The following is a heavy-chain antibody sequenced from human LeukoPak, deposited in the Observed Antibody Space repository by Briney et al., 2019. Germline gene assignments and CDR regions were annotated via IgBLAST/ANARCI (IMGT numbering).Heavy chain of an antibody. J-gene: IGHJ4*02. Sequence: GGSLRLSCAASGFTFSSYAMSWVRQAPGKGLEWVSAISGSGGSTYYADSVKGRFTISRDNSKNTLYLQMNSLRAEDTAVYYCATGIVPAATHFLDFWGQGTLVTVSS. CDR1: GFTFSSYA. D-gene: IGHD2-2*01. CDR2: ISGSGGST. V-gene: IGHV3-23*01. CDR3: ATGIVPAATHFLDF.